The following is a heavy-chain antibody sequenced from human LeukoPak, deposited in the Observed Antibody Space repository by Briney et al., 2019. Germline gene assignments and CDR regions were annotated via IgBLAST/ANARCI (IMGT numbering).Heavy chain of an antibody. J-gene: IGHJ6*02. D-gene: IGHD6-13*01. Sequence: GESLKISGKGSGYSFTTNWIGWMRQMPRKGLELMGMIYPGNSDTRYRPSFQGQVTNSPDKSINTASLQWSSLKASDTAISYCARQVAAAGTGGLLLGYGMDVWGQGTTVTVSS. CDR2: IYPGNSDT. CDR3: ARQVAAAGTGGLLLGYGMDV. V-gene: IGHV5-51*01. CDR1: GYSFTTNW.